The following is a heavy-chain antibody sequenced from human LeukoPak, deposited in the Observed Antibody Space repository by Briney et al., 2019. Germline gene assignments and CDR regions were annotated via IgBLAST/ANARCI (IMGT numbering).Heavy chain of an antibody. J-gene: IGHJ5*01. CDR3: ARVLEGNMLWFDF. CDR1: GFTFSSYA. V-gene: IGHV3-72*01. Sequence: GGSLGLSCAASGFTFSSYAMSWVRQAPGKGLEWVGRIRKKANSYTTDYAASVKGRFTISRDDSNNSVHLQMNSLKTEDTAVYFCARVLEGNMLWFDFLGQGTLVTVSS. CDR2: IRKKANSYTT. D-gene: IGHD1/OR15-1a*01.